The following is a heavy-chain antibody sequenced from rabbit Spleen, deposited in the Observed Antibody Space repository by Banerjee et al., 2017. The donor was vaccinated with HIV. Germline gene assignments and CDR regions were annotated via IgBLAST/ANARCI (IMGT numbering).Heavy chain of an antibody. V-gene: IGHV1S45*01. CDR2: INAVTGKA. J-gene: IGHJ3*01. D-gene: IGHD4-1*01. CDR3: ARDLDGVIGGNFGW. CDR1: GFSFSNKAV. Sequence: QEQLVESGGGLVKPEGSLKLSCTASGFSFSNKAVMCWVRQAPGKGLEWIACINAVTGKAVYASWAKGRFTFSKTSSTTVTLQMTSLTAADTATYFCARDLDGVIGGNFGWWGQGTLVTVS.